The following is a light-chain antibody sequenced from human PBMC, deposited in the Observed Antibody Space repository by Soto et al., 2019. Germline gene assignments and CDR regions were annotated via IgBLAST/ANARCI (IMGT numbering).Light chain of an antibody. CDR3: QQYNKWPL. CDR1: QSVGSN. Sequence: EIVMTQSPGPLSVSPGERATLSCRASQSVGSNLAWYQQNPGQPPRLLIYGASTSATGIPARFSGSGSGTEFTLTISSLQSEDFAVYYCQQYNKWPLFGQGTRLEIK. V-gene: IGKV3-15*01. J-gene: IGKJ5*01. CDR2: GAS.